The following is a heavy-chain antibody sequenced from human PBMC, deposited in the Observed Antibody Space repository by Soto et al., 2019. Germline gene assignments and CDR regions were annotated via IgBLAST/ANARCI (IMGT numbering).Heavy chain of an antibody. CDR2: IIPIFGTA. V-gene: IGHV1-69*13. D-gene: IGHD2-15*01. Sequence: SVKVSCKASGGTFSSYAISWVRQAPGQGLEWMGGIIPIFGTANYAQKFQGRVTITADESTSTAYMELSSLRSEDTAVYYCARSGAKDGLLYYFDYWGQGTLVPVSS. CDR3: ARSGAKDGLLYYFDY. J-gene: IGHJ4*02. CDR1: GGTFSSYA.